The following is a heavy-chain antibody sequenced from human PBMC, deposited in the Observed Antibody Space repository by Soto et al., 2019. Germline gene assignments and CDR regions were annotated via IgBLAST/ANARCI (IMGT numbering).Heavy chain of an antibody. CDR3: ARARYCSGGSCLAHFDY. J-gene: IGHJ4*02. Sequence: QVQLQQWGAGLLKPSETLSLTCAVYGGSFSGYYWSWIRQPPGKGLEWIGEINHSGSTNYNQSLKSRVTISVDTSKNQFSLKLSSVTAADTAVYYCARARYCSGGSCLAHFDYWGQGTLVTVSS. D-gene: IGHD2-15*01. V-gene: IGHV4-34*01. CDR2: INHSGST. CDR1: GGSFSGYY.